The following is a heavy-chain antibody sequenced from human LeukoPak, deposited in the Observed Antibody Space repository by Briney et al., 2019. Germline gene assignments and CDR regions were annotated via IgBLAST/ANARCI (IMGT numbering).Heavy chain of an antibody. Sequence: GGSLRLSCAASGFPLSSHGMRWVRQAPGKGPEGVSSISSGSDYTFYADSVRGRFTIFRDNSKNTMYLQMNSLRVGDTAVYYCAKIGVIGHWYYDLWGRGALVTVSS. CDR2: ISSGSDYT. V-gene: IGHV3-23*01. CDR1: GFPLSSHG. J-gene: IGHJ2*01. D-gene: IGHD3/OR15-3a*01. CDR3: AKIGVIGHWYYDL.